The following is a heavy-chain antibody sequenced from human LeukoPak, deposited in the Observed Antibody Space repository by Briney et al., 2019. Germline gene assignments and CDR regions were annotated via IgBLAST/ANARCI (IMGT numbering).Heavy chain of an antibody. CDR1: EFTFSSYN. Sequence: GGSLRLSCAASEFTFSSYNMNWVRQAPGKGLEWVGFIRTKTYRASTEYATSVKGRFTISRDDSKRIAYLQMNSLKTEDTAVYYCSRVFSSTFYYMDVWGKGTTVTVSS. V-gene: IGHV3-71*01. CDR3: SRVFSSTFYYMDV. CDR2: IRTKTYRAST. J-gene: IGHJ6*03. D-gene: IGHD2-2*01.